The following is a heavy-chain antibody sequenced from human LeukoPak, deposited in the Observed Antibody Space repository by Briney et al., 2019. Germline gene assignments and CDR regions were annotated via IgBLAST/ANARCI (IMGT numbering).Heavy chain of an antibody. V-gene: IGHV3-21*04. J-gene: IGHJ4*02. D-gene: IGHD3-16*01. CDR3: ARSDYVWGSYVN. CDR2: ISSSSSYI. CDR1: GFTFSSYS. Sequence: GGSLRLSCAASGFTFSSYSMNWVRQAPGKGLEWVSSISSSSSYIYYVETVKGRFTISRDNAKNSLYLQMNSLRTEDTALYYCARSDYVWGSYVNWGQGTLVTVSS.